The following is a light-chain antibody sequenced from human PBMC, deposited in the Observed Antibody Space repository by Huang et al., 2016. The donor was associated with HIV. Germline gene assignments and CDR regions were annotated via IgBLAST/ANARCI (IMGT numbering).Light chain of an antibody. J-gene: IGKJ2*01. CDR3: QQYYSTPYT. Sequence: DIVMTQSPDSLAVSLGERATINCKSSQSVLYSSNNKNYLAWYQQKPGQPPKLLIYGASTRVSGVPDRFSGSGSGTDFTLTISSLQAEDVAVYYCQQYYSTPYTFGQGTKLEIK. CDR1: QSVLYSSNNKNY. V-gene: IGKV4-1*01. CDR2: GAS.